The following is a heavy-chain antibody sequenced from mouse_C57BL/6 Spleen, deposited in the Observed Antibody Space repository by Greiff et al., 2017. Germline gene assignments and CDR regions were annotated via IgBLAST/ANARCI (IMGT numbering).Heavy chain of an antibody. Sequence: EVKLVESGGGLVQPGGSLSLSCAASGFTFTDYYMSWVRQPPGKALEWLGFIRNKANGYTTEYSSSVKDRFTISRDNSQSILYLQMNALRAEDSATDYCARLSYYYGSSYVGYFDVWGTGTTVTVSS. CDR3: ARLSYYYGSSYVGYFDV. V-gene: IGHV7-3*01. CDR1: GFTFTDYY. J-gene: IGHJ1*03. CDR2: IRNKANGYTT. D-gene: IGHD1-1*01.